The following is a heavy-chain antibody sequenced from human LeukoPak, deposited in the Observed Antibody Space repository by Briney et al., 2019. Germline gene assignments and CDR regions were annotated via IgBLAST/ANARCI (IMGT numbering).Heavy chain of an antibody. J-gene: IGHJ6*03. V-gene: IGHV3-66*01. CDR3: ARDRLLAGGDCYSDYHYMDV. D-gene: IGHD2-21*02. Sequence: GGSLRLSCAASGFTVSSNHMTWVRQAPGKGLEWVSVIYSCGSTYYADSVKGRFTISRDNPKNTLYLQMNTLRAEDTGVYYCARDRLLAGGDCYSDYHYMDVWGKGTTVTVSS. CDR2: IYSCGST. CDR1: GFTVSSNH.